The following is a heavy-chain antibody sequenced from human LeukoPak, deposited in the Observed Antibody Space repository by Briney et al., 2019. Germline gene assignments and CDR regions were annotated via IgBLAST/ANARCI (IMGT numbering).Heavy chain of an antibody. J-gene: IGHJ4*02. V-gene: IGHV3-33*01. Sequence: GGSLTLSCAASGFTFSNYGMHWVRQAPGKGLEWVAVIWYDGSNKYYADSVKGRFTLSRDNSKNTLFLQMNSLRPEDTAVYFCARDLTQLALFDYWGQGTLVTASA. CDR3: ARDLTQLALFDY. CDR1: GFTFSNYG. CDR2: IWYDGSNK. D-gene: IGHD6-13*01.